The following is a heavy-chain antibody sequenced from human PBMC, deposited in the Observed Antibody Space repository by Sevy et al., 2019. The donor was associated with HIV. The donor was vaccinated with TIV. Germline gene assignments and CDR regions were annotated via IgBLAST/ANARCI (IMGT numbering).Heavy chain of an antibody. D-gene: IGHD6-19*01. CDR3: ARDLREAVAGTGYNWFDP. CDR2: IIPIFGTA. CDR1: GGTFSSYA. J-gene: IGHJ5*02. V-gene: IGHV1-69*06. Sequence: ASVKVSCKASGGTFSSYAISWVRQAPGQGLEWMGGIIPIFGTANYAQKFQGRVTITADKSTSTAYMELSSLRSEDTAVYYCARDLREAVAGTGYNWFDPWGQGTLVTVS.